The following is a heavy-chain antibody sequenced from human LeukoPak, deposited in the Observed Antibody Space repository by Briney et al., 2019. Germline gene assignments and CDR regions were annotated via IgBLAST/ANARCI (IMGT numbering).Heavy chain of an antibody. CDR3: ARTGYDNNGFYYSIFQQ. Sequence: GGSLRLSCAASGFTFSNYWMSWVRQAPGKGLEWVANIKLDGSEEYYVDSVKGRSTISRDNARNSLFLQMNSLRAEDTAVYYCARTGYDNNGFYYSIFQQRGQGTLVSVSS. CDR1: GFTFSNYW. V-gene: IGHV3-7*01. J-gene: IGHJ1*01. D-gene: IGHD3-22*01. CDR2: IKLDGSEE.